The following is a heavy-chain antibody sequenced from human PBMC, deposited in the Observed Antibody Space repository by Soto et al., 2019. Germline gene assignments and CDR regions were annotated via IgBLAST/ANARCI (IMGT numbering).Heavy chain of an antibody. D-gene: IGHD1-26*01. CDR2: IYYSGST. Sequence: TLSLTCTVSGGSISSYYWSWIRQPPGKGLEWIGYIYYSGSTNYNPSLKSRVTISVDTSKNQFSLKLSSVTAADTAVYYCARDSGSYYVYWGRGTLVTVSS. V-gene: IGHV4-59*01. CDR1: GGSISSYY. J-gene: IGHJ4*02. CDR3: ARDSGSYYVY.